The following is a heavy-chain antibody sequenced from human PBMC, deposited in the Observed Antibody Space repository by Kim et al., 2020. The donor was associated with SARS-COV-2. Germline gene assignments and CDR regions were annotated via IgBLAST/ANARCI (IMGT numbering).Heavy chain of an antibody. V-gene: IGHV3-74*01. D-gene: IGHD2-2*01. J-gene: IGHJ6*02. CDR2: GRNT. Sequence: GRNTTYADPVKGQFTVSRDNAKNTLYLQMNSLRAEDTAVYYCARSRELDVWGQGTTVTVSS. CDR3: ARSRELDV.